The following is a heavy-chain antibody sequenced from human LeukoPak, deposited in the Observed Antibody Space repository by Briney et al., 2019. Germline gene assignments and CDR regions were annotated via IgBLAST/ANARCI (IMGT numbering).Heavy chain of an antibody. V-gene: IGHV4-59*01. D-gene: IGHD6-13*01. CDR1: GGSISSYY. J-gene: IGHJ4*02. CDR2: ISYSGST. Sequence: SETLSLTCTVSGGSISSYYWNWIRQPPGKGLEWIGYISYSGSTNYNPSLKSRVTISVDTSKNQFSLNLTSVTAADTAAYYCARAPEIAAAHDYWGQGTLVTVSS. CDR3: ARAPEIAAAHDY.